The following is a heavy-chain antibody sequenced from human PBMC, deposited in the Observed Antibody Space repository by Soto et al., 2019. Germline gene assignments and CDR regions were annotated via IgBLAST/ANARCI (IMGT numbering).Heavy chain of an antibody. CDR2: IYDSGST. CDR3: ARARLSRSWWFDP. J-gene: IGHJ5*02. V-gene: IGHV4-59*01. Sequence: PSETLSLTCTVSGGSISSSYWSWIRQPPGKGLEWIGYIYDSGSTYYNSSLKSRVTMSVDTSKNQFSLKLSSVAAADTAVYYCARARLSRSWWFDPWGQGTLVTVSS. CDR1: GGSISSSY. D-gene: IGHD3-10*01.